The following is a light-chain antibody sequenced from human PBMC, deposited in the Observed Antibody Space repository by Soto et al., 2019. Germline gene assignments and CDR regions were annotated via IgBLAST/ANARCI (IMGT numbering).Light chain of an antibody. CDR1: QNVAGN. CDR2: GAS. CDR3: HQYNYLIT. V-gene: IGKV3-15*01. J-gene: IGKJ5*01. Sequence: MTQSPTTLTVSPGERATLSCRASQNVAGNLAWYQQKPGQAPRLLIYGASTRATGIPARFSGSGSGTEFTLTINSLQSEDSAVYYCHQYNYLITFGQGTRLEIK.